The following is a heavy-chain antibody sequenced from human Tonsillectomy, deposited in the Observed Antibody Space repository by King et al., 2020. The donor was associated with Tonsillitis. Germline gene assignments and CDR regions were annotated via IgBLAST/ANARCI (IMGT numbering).Heavy chain of an antibody. J-gene: IGHJ6*02. CDR3: ARDAYLYYGMDI. Sequence: QLQESGSGLVKPSQTLSLTCAVSGGSVSSGAFSWSWIRQPPGKGLEWIGYIYHSGGTSYNPSLKSRVTISIDRSKNHFSLNLTSVTAADTAVYYCARDAYLYYGMDIWGQGTTVTVSS. CDR2: IYHSGGT. V-gene: IGHV4-30-2*01. CDR1: GGSVSSGAFS.